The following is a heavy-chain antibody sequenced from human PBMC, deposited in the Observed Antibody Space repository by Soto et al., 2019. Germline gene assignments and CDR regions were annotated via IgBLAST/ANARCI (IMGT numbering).Heavy chain of an antibody. CDR3: ARQDILTGYCDY. Sequence: PSETLSLTCTVSGGSISSSSYYWGWIRQPPGKGLEWIGSIYYSGSTYYNPSLKSRVTISVDTSKNQFSLKLSSVTAADTALYYCARQDILTGYCDYWGQGTLVTVSS. D-gene: IGHD3-9*01. CDR1: GGSISSSSYY. V-gene: IGHV4-39*01. J-gene: IGHJ4*02. CDR2: IYYSGST.